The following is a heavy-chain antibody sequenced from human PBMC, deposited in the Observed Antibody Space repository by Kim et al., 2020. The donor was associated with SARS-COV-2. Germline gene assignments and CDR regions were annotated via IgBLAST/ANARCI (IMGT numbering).Heavy chain of an antibody. CDR2: IYYSGST. V-gene: IGHV4-39*01. CDR1: GGSISSSSYY. J-gene: IGHJ3*02. D-gene: IGHD3-22*01. Sequence: GSLSLTCTVSGGSISSSSYYWGWIRQPPGKGLEWIGSIYYSGSTYYNPSLKSRVTISVDTSKNQFSLKLSSVTAADTAVYYCARPFRRTYYYDSSGQDAFDIWGQGTMVTVSS. CDR3: ARPFRRTYYYDSSGQDAFDI.